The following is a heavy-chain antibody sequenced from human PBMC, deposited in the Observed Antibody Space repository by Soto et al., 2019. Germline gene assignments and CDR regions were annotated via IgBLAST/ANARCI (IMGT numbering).Heavy chain of an antibody. Sequence: GGSLRLSCAASGFTFSSYSMNWVRQALGKGLEWVSSISSSSSYIYYADSVKGRFTISRDNAKNSLYLQMNSLRAEDTAVYYCARPLEYSSSSYGMDVWGQGTTVTVSS. CDR1: GFTFSSYS. D-gene: IGHD6-6*01. J-gene: IGHJ6*02. CDR2: ISSSSSYI. V-gene: IGHV3-21*01. CDR3: ARPLEYSSSSYGMDV.